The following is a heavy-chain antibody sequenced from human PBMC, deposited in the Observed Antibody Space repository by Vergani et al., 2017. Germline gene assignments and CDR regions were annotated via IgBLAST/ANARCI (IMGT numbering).Heavy chain of an antibody. CDR1: GAYVGSGGYY. V-gene: IGHV4-31*03. Sequence: QVQLQESGPGLVKASQTLSLTCSVSGAYVGSGGYYWTWVRQRPGMGLDWIGYIYYSGTTYYNPSLESRLTISLDTSENHLSLKLTSVTDADTAVYYCARETPLRFLEWLSRGDYYMDVWGKGTTVTVS. CDR2: IYYSGTT. D-gene: IGHD3-3*01. CDR3: ARETPLRFLEWLSRGDYYMDV. J-gene: IGHJ6*03.